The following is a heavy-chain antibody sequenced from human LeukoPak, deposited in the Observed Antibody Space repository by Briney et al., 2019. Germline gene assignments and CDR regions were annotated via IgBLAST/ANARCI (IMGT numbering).Heavy chain of an antibody. CDR3: ARGGGFGSPPAY. CDR2: IYHSASV. J-gene: IGHJ4*02. D-gene: IGHD3-10*01. V-gene: IGHV4-59*01. Sequence: SETLSLTCTVSGGSLSNYYWSWIRQPPRKGLEWIGYIYHSASVNYNPSLKSRVTISVDTTNNQFSLKLNSVTAADTAVYYCARGGGFGSPPAYWGQGTLVTVYS. CDR1: GGSLSNYY.